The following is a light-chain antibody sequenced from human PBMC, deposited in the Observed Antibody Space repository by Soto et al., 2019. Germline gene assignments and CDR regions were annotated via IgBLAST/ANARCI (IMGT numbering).Light chain of an antibody. CDR2: DVS. CDR1: QSASSY. Sequence: EIVLTQSPATLSLSPGERATLSCRASQSASSYLAWYQQKPGQAPRLLIYDVSNRATGIPARFSGSGSGTDFTLTISSLEPEDFAVYYCQHRYNWLIAFGQGTQLEIK. V-gene: IGKV3-11*01. J-gene: IGKJ5*01. CDR3: QHRYNWLIA.